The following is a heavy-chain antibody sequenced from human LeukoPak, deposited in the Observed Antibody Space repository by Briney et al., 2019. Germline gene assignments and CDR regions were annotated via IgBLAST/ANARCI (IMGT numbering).Heavy chain of an antibody. CDR3: ARYRSPKNWSDP. CDR1: GGSISSGGYY. J-gene: IGHJ5*02. D-gene: IGHD1-26*01. CDR2: IYYSGST. V-gene: IGHV4-31*03. Sequence: KASETLSLTCTVSGGSISSGGYYWSWIRQHPGKGLEWIGYIYYSGSTYYNPSLKSRVTISVDTSKNQFSLKLSSVTAADTAVYYCARYRSPKNWSDPWGQGTLVTVSS.